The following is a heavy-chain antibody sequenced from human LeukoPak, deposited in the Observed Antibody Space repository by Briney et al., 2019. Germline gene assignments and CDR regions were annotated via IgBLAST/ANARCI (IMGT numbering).Heavy chain of an antibody. CDR1: GFTFSSYS. Sequence: GGSLRLSCAASGFTFSSYSMNWVRQAPGKGLEWVSSISSSSSYIYYADSVKGRFTISRDDAKNSLYLQMNSLRAEDTAVYYCAKDFTLASGVDHYYGSGSFDYWGQGTLVTVSS. CDR2: ISSSSSYI. D-gene: IGHD3-10*01. J-gene: IGHJ4*02. V-gene: IGHV3-21*04. CDR3: AKDFTLASGVDHYYGSGSFDY.